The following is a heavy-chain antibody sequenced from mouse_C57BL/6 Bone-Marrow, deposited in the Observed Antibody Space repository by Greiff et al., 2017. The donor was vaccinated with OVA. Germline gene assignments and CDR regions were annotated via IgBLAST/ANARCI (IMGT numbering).Heavy chain of an antibody. J-gene: IGHJ3*01. Sequence: QVQLQQPGAELVKPGASVKLSCKASGYTFTSYWMQWVKQRPGQGLEWIGEIDPSDSYTNYNQKIKGKATLTVDTSSSTAYMQLSSLTSEDSAVYYCARSDGYYWFAYWGQGTLVTVSA. V-gene: IGHV1-50*01. CDR3: ARSDGYYWFAY. CDR1: GYTFTSYW. D-gene: IGHD2-3*01. CDR2: IDPSDSYT.